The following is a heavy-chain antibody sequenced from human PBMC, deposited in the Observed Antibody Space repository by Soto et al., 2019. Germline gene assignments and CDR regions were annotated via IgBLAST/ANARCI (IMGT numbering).Heavy chain of an antibody. CDR1: GFRFDDYN. CDR3: ARETLSFGSALDV. V-gene: IGHV3-43*01. CDR2: ITWNGGNT. D-gene: IGHD3-3*01. J-gene: IGHJ6*02. Sequence: GGSLRLSCAASGFRFDDYNIHWVRQAPGKGLEWVSLITWNGGNTYYADSVKGRFTIPRDGTTESVSLQMTSLKREDTGLYYCARETLSFGSALDVWGQGTMVTVSS.